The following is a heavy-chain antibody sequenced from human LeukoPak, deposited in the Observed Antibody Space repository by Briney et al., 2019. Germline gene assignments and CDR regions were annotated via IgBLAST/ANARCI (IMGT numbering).Heavy chain of an antibody. CDR2: IRYDGSNK. Sequence: PGGSLRLSCAASGFTFSSYGMHWVRQAPGKGLEWVAFIRYDGSNKYYADSVKGRFTISRDNSKNTLYLQMNSLRAEDTAVYYCAKDWLRWSDRYYYYMDVWGKGTTVTISS. CDR1: GFTFSSYG. CDR3: AKDWLRWSDRYYYYMDV. V-gene: IGHV3-30*02. D-gene: IGHD4-23*01. J-gene: IGHJ6*03.